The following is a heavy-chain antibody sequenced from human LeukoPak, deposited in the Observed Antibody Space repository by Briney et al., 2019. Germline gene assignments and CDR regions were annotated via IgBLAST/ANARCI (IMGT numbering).Heavy chain of an antibody. D-gene: IGHD1-26*01. CDR1: GGTFSSYA. CDR2: INPSGGST. J-gene: IGHJ5*02. CDR3: ARGQVGATSWFDP. Sequence: ASVKVSCKASGGTFSSYAISWVRQAPGQGLEWMGIINPSGGSTSYTQKFQGRVTMARDMSTSTVYMELSSLRSEDTAVYYCARGQVGATSWFDPWGQGTLVTVSS. V-gene: IGHV1-46*01.